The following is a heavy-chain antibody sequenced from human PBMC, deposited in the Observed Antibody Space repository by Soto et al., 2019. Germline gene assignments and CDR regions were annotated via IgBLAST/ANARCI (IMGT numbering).Heavy chain of an antibody. J-gene: IGHJ4*02. D-gene: IGHD3-3*01. CDR2: ISGSGGST. CDR1: GFTFSSYA. V-gene: IGHV3-23*01. Sequence: GGSLRLSCAASGFTFSSYAMSWVRQAPGKGLEWVSAISGSGGSTYYADSVKGRFTISRDNSKNTLYLQMNSLRAEDTAVYYCSRWTKDSYYDFWSGYWAYFDYWGQGTLVTV. CDR3: SRWTKDSYYDFWSGYWAYFDY.